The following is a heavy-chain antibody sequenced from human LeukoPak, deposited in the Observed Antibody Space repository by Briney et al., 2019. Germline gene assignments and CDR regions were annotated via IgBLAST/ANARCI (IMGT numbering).Heavy chain of an antibody. CDR2: ISTYNGDV. CDR3: LRDAQRPRLTPDY. CDR1: GYTFNIYG. D-gene: IGHD6-25*01. Sequence: ASVTVSCKASGYTFNIYGISWVRQAPGQGLEWMGWISTYNGDVIYVQNLQGRVTMTTDTSTSTAYMELMSLRSDDTAVYYCLRDAQRPRLTPDYWGQGTLVTVSS. V-gene: IGHV1-18*01. J-gene: IGHJ4*02.